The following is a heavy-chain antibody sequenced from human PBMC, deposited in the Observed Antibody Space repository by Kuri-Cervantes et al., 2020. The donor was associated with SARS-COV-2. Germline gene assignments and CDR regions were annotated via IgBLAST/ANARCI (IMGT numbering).Heavy chain of an antibody. J-gene: IGHJ1*01. CDR3: AGPSVRGDAEYFQH. CDR2: IIPIFGTA. V-gene: IGHV1-69*13. CDR1: GYTFTSYG. D-gene: IGHD3-10*02. Sequence: SVKVSCKASGYTFTSYGISWVRQAPGQGLEWMGGIIPIFGTANYAQKFQGRVTITADESTSTAYMELSSLRSEDTAVYYCAGPSVRGDAEYFQHWGQGTLVTVSS.